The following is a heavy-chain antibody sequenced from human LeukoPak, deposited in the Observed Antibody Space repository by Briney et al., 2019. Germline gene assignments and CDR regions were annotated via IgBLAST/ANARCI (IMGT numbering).Heavy chain of an antibody. CDR3: AKRGILGYCSTISCYTFDY. V-gene: IGHV3-23*01. J-gene: IGHJ4*02. CDR2: ISGSGGST. CDR1: GFTFSSYA. Sequence: LSGGSLRLSCAASGFTFSSYAMHWVRQAPGKGLEWVSAISGSGGSTYYADSVKGRFTISRDNSKNTLYLQMNSLRAEDTAVYYCAKRGILGYCSTISCYTFDYWGQGTLVTVSS. D-gene: IGHD2-2*02.